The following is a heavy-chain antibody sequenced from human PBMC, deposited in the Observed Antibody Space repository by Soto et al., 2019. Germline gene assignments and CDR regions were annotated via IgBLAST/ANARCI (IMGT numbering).Heavy chain of an antibody. CDR2: IIPIFGTA. D-gene: IGHD6-19*01. V-gene: IGHV1-69*12. CDR3: ARDRIAVAGPYYYYGMDV. J-gene: IGHJ6*02. Sequence: QVQLVQSGAEVKKPGSSVKVSCKASGGTFSSYAISWVRQAPGQGLEWMGGIIPIFGTANYAQKFQGRVTITADESTSTAYMELSSLRSEDTAVYYCARDRIAVAGPYYYYGMDVWGQGTTVTVSS. CDR1: GGTFSSYA.